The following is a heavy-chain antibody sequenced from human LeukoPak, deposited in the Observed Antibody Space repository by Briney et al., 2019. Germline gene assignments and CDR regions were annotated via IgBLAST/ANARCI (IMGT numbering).Heavy chain of an antibody. CDR1: GFTFSSYW. Sequence: PGGSLRLSCAASGFTFSSYWMHWFRQAPGKGLVWVSRINSDGSSTSYADSVKGRFTISRDNAKNTLYLQMNSLRAEDTAVYYCAVASSGWTPFGYWGQGTLATVSS. CDR2: INSDGSST. D-gene: IGHD6-19*01. V-gene: IGHV3-74*01. J-gene: IGHJ4*02. CDR3: AVASSGWTPFGY.